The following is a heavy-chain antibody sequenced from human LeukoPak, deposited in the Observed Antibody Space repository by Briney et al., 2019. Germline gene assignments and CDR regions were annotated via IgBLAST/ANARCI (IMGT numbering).Heavy chain of an antibody. CDR3: ATIFGVANPIDY. CDR1: GYSISSGYY. D-gene: IGHD3-3*01. CDR2: IHYSGTN. J-gene: IGHJ4*02. Sequence: PSETLSLTCTVSGYSISSGYYWGWIRQPPGRGLEWIGYIHYSGTNHYNPSLKSRVTISVDTSKSQFSLRLSSVTAADTAVYYCATIFGVANPIDYWGQGTLVTVSS. V-gene: IGHV4-61*01.